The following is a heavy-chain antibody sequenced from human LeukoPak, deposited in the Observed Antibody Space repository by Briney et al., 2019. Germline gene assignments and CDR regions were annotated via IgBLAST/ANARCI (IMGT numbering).Heavy chain of an antibody. J-gene: IGHJ4*02. D-gene: IGHD6-13*01. CDR2: INPNSGGT. Sequence: ASVKVSCKASGYTFTSYGISWVRQAPGQGLEWMGRINPNSGGTNYAQKFQGRVTMTRDTSISTAYMELSRLRSDDTAVYYCARGLGSSWYNGVYWGQGTLVTVSS. CDR3: ARGLGSSWYNGVY. CDR1: GYTFTSYG. V-gene: IGHV1-2*06.